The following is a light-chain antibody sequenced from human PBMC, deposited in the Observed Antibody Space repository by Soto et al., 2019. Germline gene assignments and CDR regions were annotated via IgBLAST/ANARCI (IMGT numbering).Light chain of an antibody. CDR3: HQDTSYPYT. CDR1: QSISSW. CDR2: KAS. V-gene: IGKV1-5*03. J-gene: IGKJ2*01. Sequence: DIQMTQSPSTLSASVGDLVTITCRASQSISSWLAWYQQKPGKAPKLLIYKASSLESGVPSRFSGSGSGTEFTLTISSLQPDDFAYYYCHQDTSYPYTFRQGTKLEIK.